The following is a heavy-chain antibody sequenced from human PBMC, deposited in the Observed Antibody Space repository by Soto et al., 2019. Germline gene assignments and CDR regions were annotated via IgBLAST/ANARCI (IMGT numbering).Heavy chain of an antibody. CDR1: GGTFSSYA. J-gene: IGHJ3*02. D-gene: IGHD3-22*01. Sequence: SVKVSCKASGGTFSSYAISWVRQAPGQGLEWMGGIIPIFGTANYAQKFQGRVTITADESTSTAYMELSSLRSEDTAVYYCASGYYYDSSGYYAFDIWGQGTIVTVSS. CDR2: IIPIFGTA. V-gene: IGHV1-69*13. CDR3: ASGYYYDSSGYYAFDI.